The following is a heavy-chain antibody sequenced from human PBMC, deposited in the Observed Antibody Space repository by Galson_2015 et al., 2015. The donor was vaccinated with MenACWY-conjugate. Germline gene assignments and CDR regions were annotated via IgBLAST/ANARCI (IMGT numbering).Heavy chain of an antibody. Sequence: SLLLSCAASGFPFRLYLMTWFLPSPGKGLEWVSYISSSSSTIYYADSVKGRFTISRDNAKNSLYLQVNGLRAEDTAVYYCARDGVEYSSSPLVGYYYGMDVWCQGTTVTVSS. V-gene: IGHV3-48*04. CDR1: GFPFRLYL. D-gene: IGHD6-6*01. CDR2: ISSSSSTI. CDR3: ARDGVEYSSSPLVGYYYGMDV. J-gene: IGHJ6*02.